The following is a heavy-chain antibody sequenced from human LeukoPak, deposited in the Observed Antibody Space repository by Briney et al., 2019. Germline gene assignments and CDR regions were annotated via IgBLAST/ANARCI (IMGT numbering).Heavy chain of an antibody. J-gene: IGHJ4*02. CDR3: ARGLDY. CDR2: ISYDGSNK. CDR1: GFTFSSYA. V-gene: IGHV3-30-3*01. Sequence: GRSLRLSCAASGFTFSSYAMHWVRQASGKGLEWVAVISYDGSNKYYADSVKGRFTTSRDNSKNTLYLQMNSLRAEDTAVYYCARGLDYWGQGTLVTVSS.